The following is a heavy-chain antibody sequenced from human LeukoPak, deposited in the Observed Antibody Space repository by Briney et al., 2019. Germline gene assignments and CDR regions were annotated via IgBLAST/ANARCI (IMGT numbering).Heavy chain of an antibody. CDR2: INHSGST. CDR3: ARGTYSSSWYSRNAFDI. CDR1: GGSFSGYY. Sequence: SETLSLTCAVYGGSFSGYYWSWIRQPPGKGLEWIGEINHSGSTNYNPSLKSRVTISVDTSKNQFSLKRSSGSAADTAVYYCARGTYSSSWYSRNAFDIWGQGTMVTVSS. J-gene: IGHJ3*02. V-gene: IGHV4-34*01. D-gene: IGHD6-13*01.